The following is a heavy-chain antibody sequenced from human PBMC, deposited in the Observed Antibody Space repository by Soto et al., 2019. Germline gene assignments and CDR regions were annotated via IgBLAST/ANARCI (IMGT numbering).Heavy chain of an antibody. CDR3: ARATPPRIAAGTSDFDY. V-gene: IGHV4-59*01. CDR1: GGSISSYY. J-gene: IGHJ4*02. CDR2: IYYSGST. Sequence: SETLSLTCTVSGGSISSYYWSWIRQPPGKGLEWIGYIYYSGSTSYNPSLKSRVTISVDTSKNQFSLKLSSVTAADTAVYYCARATPPRIAAGTSDFDYWGQGTLVTVSS. D-gene: IGHD6-13*01.